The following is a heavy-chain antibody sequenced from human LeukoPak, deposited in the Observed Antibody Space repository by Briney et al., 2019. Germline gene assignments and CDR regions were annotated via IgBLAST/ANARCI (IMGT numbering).Heavy chain of an antibody. CDR1: GFTFSSYS. CDR3: ARDRGFEMGLFDY. V-gene: IGHV3-21*01. J-gene: IGHJ4*02. D-gene: IGHD3-10*01. Sequence: GGSLRLSCAASGFTFSSYSMNWVRQAPGKGLEWVSSISSSTTNNIYYADSVKGRFTISRDNAKNSLYLQMNSLRAEDTAVYYCARDRGFEMGLFDYWGQGTLVTVSS. CDR2: ISSSTTNNI.